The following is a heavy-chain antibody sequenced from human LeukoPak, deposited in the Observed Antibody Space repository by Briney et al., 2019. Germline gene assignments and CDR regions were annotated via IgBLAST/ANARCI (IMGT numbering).Heavy chain of an antibody. Sequence: KPSETLSLTCAVYGGSFSGYYWSWIRQPPGKGLEWIGEINHSGSTNYNPSLKSRVTISVDTSKNQFSLKLSSVTAADTAVYYCARRGGSKARGVRCGMDVWGKGTTVTVSS. D-gene: IGHD3-10*01. CDR3: ARRGGSKARGVRCGMDV. CDR2: INHSGST. CDR1: GGSFSGYY. J-gene: IGHJ6*04. V-gene: IGHV4-34*01.